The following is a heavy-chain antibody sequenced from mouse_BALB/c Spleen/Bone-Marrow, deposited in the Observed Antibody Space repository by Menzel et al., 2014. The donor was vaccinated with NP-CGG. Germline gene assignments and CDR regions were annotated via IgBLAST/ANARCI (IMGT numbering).Heavy chain of an antibody. CDR1: GFTFTDHY. CDR3: ARDYLYYFDY. V-gene: IGHV7-3*02. D-gene: IGHD2-1*01. J-gene: IGHJ2*01. Sequence: EVMLVESGGGLVQPGGFLRLSCATSGFTFTDHYMSWVRQPPGKALERLGFIRNKANGYTTEYSASVKGRFTISRDNSQSIVYLQMNTLRAEDSATYYCARDYLYYFDYWGQGTTLTVSS. CDR2: IRNKANGYTT.